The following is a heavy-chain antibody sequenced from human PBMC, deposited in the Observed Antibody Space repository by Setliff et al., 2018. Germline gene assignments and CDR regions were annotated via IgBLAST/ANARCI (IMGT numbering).Heavy chain of an antibody. CDR3: VRGYCSSSSCYGTMGY. CDR2: IKEDGSEK. V-gene: IGHV3-7*01. J-gene: IGHJ4*02. D-gene: IGHD2-2*01. Sequence: ETLSLTCTVSGGSISSSSYYWGWIRQPPGKGLEWVANIKEDGSEKHYVDSVKGRFTISRDNAKNTLYLQMNSLRAEDTAVYYCVRGYCSSSSCYGTMGYWGKGTLVTVPS. CDR1: GGSISSSSYY.